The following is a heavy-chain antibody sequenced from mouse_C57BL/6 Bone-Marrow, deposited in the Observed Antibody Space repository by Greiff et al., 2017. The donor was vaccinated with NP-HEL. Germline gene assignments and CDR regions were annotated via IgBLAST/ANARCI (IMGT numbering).Heavy chain of an antibody. D-gene: IGHD1-1*01. CDR1: GFTFSDYY. CDR3: ARHGPYYYGSSYGYFDV. Sequence: EVKVVESGGGLVQPGGSLKLSCAASGFTFSDYYMYWVRQTPEKRLEWVAYISNGGGSTYYPDTVKGRFTISRDNAKNTLYLQMSRLKSEDTAMYYCARHGPYYYGSSYGYFDVWGTGTTVTVSS. J-gene: IGHJ1*03. CDR2: ISNGGGST. V-gene: IGHV5-12*01.